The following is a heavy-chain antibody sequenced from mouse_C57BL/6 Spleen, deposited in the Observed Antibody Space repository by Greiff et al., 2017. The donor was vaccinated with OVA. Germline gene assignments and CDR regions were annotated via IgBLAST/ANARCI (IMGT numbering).Heavy chain of an antibody. CDR3: ARGGYLYYYAMDY. J-gene: IGHJ4*01. CDR2: ISSGSSTI. V-gene: IGHV5-17*01. Sequence: EVQRVESGGGLVKPGGSLKLSCAASGFTFSDYGMHWVRQAPEKGLEWVAYISSGSSTIYYADTVKGRVTITRDNAKNTLFLQMTSLRSEDTAMYYCARGGYLYYYAMDYWGQGTSVTVSS. CDR1: GFTFSDYG. D-gene: IGHD2-2*01.